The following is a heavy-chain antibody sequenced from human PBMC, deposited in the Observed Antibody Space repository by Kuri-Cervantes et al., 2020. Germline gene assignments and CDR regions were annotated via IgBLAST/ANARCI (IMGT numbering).Heavy chain of an antibody. CDR1: GGSFSGYY. J-gene: IGHJ3*02. V-gene: IGHV4-34*01. D-gene: IGHD4-17*01. Sequence: ESLKISCPVHGGSFSGYYWSWIRQPPGKGLEWIGEINHSGSTNYNPSLKSRVTISVDTSKNQFSLKLSSVTAADTAVYYCARGIGDYGDYVFSAFDIWGQGTMVTVSS. CDR2: INHSGST. CDR3: ARGIGDYGDYVFSAFDI.